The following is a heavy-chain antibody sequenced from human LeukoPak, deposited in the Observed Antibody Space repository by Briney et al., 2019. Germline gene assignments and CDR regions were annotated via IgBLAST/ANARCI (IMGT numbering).Heavy chain of an antibody. CDR3: AKDSTRGYSGYDSFFGLSLDY. J-gene: IGHJ4*02. V-gene: IGHV3-30*18. Sequence: GRSLRLSCVASETTFSRYGMHWVRQAPGKGLEWVAIKSYDGSNKYYGDSVKGRFAISRDNSKNTLYLQMISLRAEDTAVYYCAKDSTRGYSGYDSFFGLSLDYWGQGTLVTVSS. CDR1: ETTFSRYG. CDR2: KSYDGSNK. D-gene: IGHD5-12*01.